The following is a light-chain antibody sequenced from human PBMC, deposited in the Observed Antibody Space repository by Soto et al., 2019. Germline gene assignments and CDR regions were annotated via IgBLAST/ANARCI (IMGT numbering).Light chain of an antibody. V-gene: IGLV2-8*01. CDR3: SLYVGTNSYV. CDR1: SSDVGGYNY. Sequence: QSALTQPPSASGSPGQSVTISCTGTSSDVGGYNYVSWYQQYPGKAPKLIIYEVYKRPSGVPDRFSGSKSGNTAALTVSGLQAEDEADYYCSLYVGTNSYVFGTGTKVTVL. CDR2: EVY. J-gene: IGLJ1*01.